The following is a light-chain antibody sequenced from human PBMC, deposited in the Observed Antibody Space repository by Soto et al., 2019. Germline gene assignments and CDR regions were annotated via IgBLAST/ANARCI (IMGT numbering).Light chain of an antibody. CDR3: QQYHSYVFT. CDR1: QNVSKW. CDR2: DGS. Sequence: DIQMTQSPSTLSGSVGDRVTITCRASQNVSKWLAWYQQKPGKAPKLLIFDGSDLESGVPSRFSGSGSGTEFTLTISGLQAEDYATYYCQQYHSYVFTFGPGTTVDIK. V-gene: IGKV1-5*01. J-gene: IGKJ3*01.